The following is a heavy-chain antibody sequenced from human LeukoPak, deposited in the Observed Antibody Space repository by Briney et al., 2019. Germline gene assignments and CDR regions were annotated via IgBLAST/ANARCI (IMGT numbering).Heavy chain of an antibody. V-gene: IGHV3-21*01. Sequence: PGGSLRLSCAASGFTFSSYSMNWVRQARGKGLEWVSCISSSSSYIYYADSVKGRFTISRDNAKNSLYLQMNSLRAEDTAVYYCARARLLWFGELSTNYYYGMDVWGQGTTVTVSS. CDR2: ISSSSSYI. D-gene: IGHD3-10*01. CDR1: GFTFSSYS. J-gene: IGHJ6*02. CDR3: ARARLLWFGELSTNYYYGMDV.